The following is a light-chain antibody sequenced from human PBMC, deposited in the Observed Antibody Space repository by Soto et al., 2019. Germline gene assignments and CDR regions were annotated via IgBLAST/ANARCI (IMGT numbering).Light chain of an antibody. CDR1: QSINSY. V-gene: IGKV1-39*01. Sequence: DIQMTQSPSSLSASVGDRVTITCRASQSINSYLNWYQQKPGKAPKLLISAASSLQSGVPPGFSGSGSGTDFTLTISSLQPEDFATYYCLQDYNYPRTFGPGTKVDIK. CDR2: AAS. J-gene: IGKJ3*01. CDR3: LQDYNYPRT.